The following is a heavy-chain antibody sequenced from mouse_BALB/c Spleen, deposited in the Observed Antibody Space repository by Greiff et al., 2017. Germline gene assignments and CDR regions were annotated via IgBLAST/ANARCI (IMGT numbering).Heavy chain of an antibody. V-gene: IGHV1-69*02. CDR3: TRGYDGYPYYYAMDY. J-gene: IGHJ4*01. CDR2: IYPSDSYT. Sequence: QVQLQQPGAELVRPGASVKLSCKASGYTFTSYWINWVKQRPGQGLEWIGNIYPSDSYTNYNQKFKDKATLTVDKSSSTAYMQLSSPTSEDSAVYYCTRGYDGYPYYYAMDYWGQGTSVTVSS. D-gene: IGHD2-3*01. CDR1: GYTFTSYW.